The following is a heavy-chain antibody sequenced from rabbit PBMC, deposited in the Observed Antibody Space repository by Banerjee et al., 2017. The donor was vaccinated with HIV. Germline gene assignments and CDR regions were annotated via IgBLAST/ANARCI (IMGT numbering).Heavy chain of an antibody. J-gene: IGHJ4*01. CDR1: GFSFSNGYV. V-gene: IGHV1S43*01. CDR3: ARYYDDYGDLSGFNL. D-gene: IGHD2-1*01. CDR2: INTSSGST. Sequence: QEQLEESGGDLVKPEGSLTLTCTASGFSFSNGYVMCWVRQAPGKGLEWIACINTSSGSTWYASWVNGRFTISRSTSLNTVDLKMTSLTAADTATYFCARYYDDYGDLSGFNLWGPGTLVTVS.